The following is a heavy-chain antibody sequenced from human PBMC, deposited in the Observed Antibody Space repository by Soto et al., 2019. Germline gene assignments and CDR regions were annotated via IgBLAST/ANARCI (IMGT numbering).Heavy chain of an antibody. Sequence: QVQLMESGGGVVQPGRSLRLSCAASGFSFSSCAMHWVRQAPGKGLEWVAVVSHDGSNKYYADSVKGRVTISRDNSINTVYLQMNSLRAEDTAVYYCARVSIAVAGIAYYFDYWGQGTLVTVSS. CDR3: ARVSIAVAGIAYYFDY. V-gene: IGHV3-30-3*01. J-gene: IGHJ4*02. CDR1: GFSFSSCA. CDR2: VSHDGSNK. D-gene: IGHD6-19*01.